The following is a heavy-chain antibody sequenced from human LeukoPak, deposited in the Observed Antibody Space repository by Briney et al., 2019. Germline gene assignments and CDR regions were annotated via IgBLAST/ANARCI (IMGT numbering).Heavy chain of an antibody. D-gene: IGHD2/OR15-2a*01. CDR1: VYTFTSSV. CDR3: ARDLLRKRDPGSFDY. V-gene: IGHV1-18*01. Sequence: ASLKVSSTASVYTFTSSVISCVRQAPRPGLEWMGWISAYNGNTNYAPTLQGRVTMTTDTSTSTAYMELRSLRSDDTAVYYCARDLLRKRDPGSFDYWGQGTLVTVSS. J-gene: IGHJ4*02. CDR2: ISAYNGNT.